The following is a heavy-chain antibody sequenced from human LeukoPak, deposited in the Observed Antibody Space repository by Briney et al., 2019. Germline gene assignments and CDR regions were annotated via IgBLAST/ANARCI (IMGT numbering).Heavy chain of an antibody. J-gene: IGHJ4*02. D-gene: IGHD3-9*01. CDR2: IYYSGST. CDR3: ARHYPVLRYFDWLSGVFDY. CDR1: GGSISSGVYY. V-gene: IGHV4-31*03. Sequence: SETLSLTCTVSGGSISSGVYYWSWIRQHPGKGLEWIGYIYYSGSTYYNPSLKSRVTISVDTSKNQFSLKLSSVTAADTAVYYCARHYPVLRYFDWLSGVFDYWGQGTLVTVSS.